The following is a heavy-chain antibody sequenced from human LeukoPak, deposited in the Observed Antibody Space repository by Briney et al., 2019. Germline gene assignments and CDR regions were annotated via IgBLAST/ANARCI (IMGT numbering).Heavy chain of an antibody. CDR2: IYSSGST. V-gene: IGHV4-4*07. CDR1: GGSISTYY. CDR3: ARDRSWFGETYYYSMDV. D-gene: IGHD3-10*01. Sequence: SETLSLTCTVSGGSISTYYGSWIRQPAGKGLEWIGRIYSSGSTNYNPSLKSRVTMSVDTSKNQFSLKLSSVTAADTAVYFCARDRSWFGETYYYSMDVWGKGTTATASS. J-gene: IGHJ6*03.